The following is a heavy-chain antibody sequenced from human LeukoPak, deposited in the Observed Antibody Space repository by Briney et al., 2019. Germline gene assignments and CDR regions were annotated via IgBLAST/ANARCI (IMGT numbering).Heavy chain of an antibody. J-gene: IGHJ1*01. CDR3: ASTFPYCSDDDCAL. CDR2: ITSSSRYI. D-gene: IGHD2-15*01. CDR1: GITFSSYS. Sequence: GGSLRLSCAASGITFSSYSMNWVRQAPGKGLEWVSSITSSSRYIYYADSVKGRFTISRDNAKNSLYLQINNLRAEDTAVYYCASTFPYCSDDDCALGGQGTLVTVSS. V-gene: IGHV3-21*01.